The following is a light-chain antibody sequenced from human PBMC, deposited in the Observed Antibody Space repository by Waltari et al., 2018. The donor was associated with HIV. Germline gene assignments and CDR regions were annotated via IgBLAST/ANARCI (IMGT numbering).Light chain of an antibody. CDR2: WAS. Sequence: DIVMTQSLDSLVVSLGERATINCKSSQSVLYSSNNKNYLAWYQQKPGQPPKLLIYWASTRESGVPDRFSGSGSGTDFTLTISSLQAEDVAVYYCQQYYSTPLTFGGGTKVEIK. V-gene: IGKV4-1*01. CDR1: QSVLYSSNNKNY. CDR3: QQYYSTPLT. J-gene: IGKJ4*01.